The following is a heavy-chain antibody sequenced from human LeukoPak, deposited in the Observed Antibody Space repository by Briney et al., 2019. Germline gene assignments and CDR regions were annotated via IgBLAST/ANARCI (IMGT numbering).Heavy chain of an antibody. D-gene: IGHD3-3*01. CDR1: GFTFSNYA. Sequence: QAGGSLRLSCRASGFTFSNYAMNWVRQTPGKGLEGVSSLTGNSNNPNYADSVKVRFTISRDNSKNTLYLQMNSLRAEDTALYSCAKCAKTPEGGSGWCNWFDTWGQGTLVIVSS. V-gene: IGHV3-23*01. J-gene: IGHJ5*02. CDR3: AKCAKTPEGGSGWCNWFDT. CDR2: LTGNSNNP.